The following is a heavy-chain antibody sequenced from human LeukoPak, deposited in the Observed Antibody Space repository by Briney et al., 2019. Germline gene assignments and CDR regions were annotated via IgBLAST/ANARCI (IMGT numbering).Heavy chain of an antibody. V-gene: IGHV1-2*02. J-gene: IGHJ4*02. CDR2: INPNSGGT. CDR3: ARVAKKRGYSYGYPQPY. D-gene: IGHD5-18*01. Sequence: ASVKVSCKASGYTFTSYGISWVRQAPGQGLEWMGWINPNSGGTNYAQKFQGRVTMTRDTSISTAYMELSRLRSDDTAVYYCARVAKKRGYSYGYPQPYWGQGTLVTVSS. CDR1: GYTFTSYG.